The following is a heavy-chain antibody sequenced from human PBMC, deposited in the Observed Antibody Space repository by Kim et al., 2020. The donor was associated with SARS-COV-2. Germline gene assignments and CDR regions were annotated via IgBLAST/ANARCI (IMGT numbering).Heavy chain of an antibody. CDR1: GFTFSSYA. CDR3: ARNAAGNWFDR. Sequence: GGSLRLSCAASGFTFSSYAMHWVRQAPGKGLEWVAVISYDGSNKYYADSVKGRFTISRDNSKNTLYLQMNSLRAEDTAVYYCARNAAGNWFDRWGHGTL. CDR2: ISYDGSNK. J-gene: IGHJ5*02. V-gene: IGHV3-30*04.